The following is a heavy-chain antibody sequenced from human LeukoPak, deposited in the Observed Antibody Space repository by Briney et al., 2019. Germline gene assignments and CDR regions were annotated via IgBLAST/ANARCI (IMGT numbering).Heavy chain of an antibody. CDR1: GYTFTGYY. D-gene: IGHD1-26*01. V-gene: IGHV1-2*02. Sequence: GASVKVSCKASGYTFTGYYMHWVRQAPGQGLEWMGWINPNSGGTNYAQKFQGRVTMTRDTSISTAYMELSSLRSEDTAVYYCATDKYSGSYYLRTGYFDYWGQGTLVTVSS. CDR2: INPNSGGT. J-gene: IGHJ4*02. CDR3: ATDKYSGSYYLRTGYFDY.